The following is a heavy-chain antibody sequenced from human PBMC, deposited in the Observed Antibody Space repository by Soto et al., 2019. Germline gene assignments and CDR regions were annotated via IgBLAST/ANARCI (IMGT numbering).Heavy chain of an antibody. CDR3: ARAGKDIVLVPAASNYYGMDV. J-gene: IGHJ6*02. V-gene: IGHV4-59*01. D-gene: IGHD2-2*01. Sequence: SETLSLTCIVSGASIGISYWTWIRQPPGKGLEWIGYIYYSGSTNYNPSLKSRVTISVDTSKNQFSLKLSSVTAEDTAVYYCARAGKDIVLVPAASNYYGMDVWGQGTTVTVSS. CDR1: GASIGISY. CDR2: IYYSGST.